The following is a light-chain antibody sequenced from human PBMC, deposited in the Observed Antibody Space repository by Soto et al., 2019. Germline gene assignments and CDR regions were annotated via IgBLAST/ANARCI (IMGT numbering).Light chain of an antibody. CDR3: QSYDSSLSAVV. Sequence: QLVLTQPPSVSGAPGQRVTISCTGSSSNIGAGYDGHWYQQLPGTAPKLLIYGNSNRPSGVPDRFSGSKSGTSASLAITGLQAEDEADYYCQSYDSSLSAVVFGGGTKLTVL. V-gene: IGLV1-40*01. J-gene: IGLJ2*01. CDR1: SSNIGAGYD. CDR2: GNS.